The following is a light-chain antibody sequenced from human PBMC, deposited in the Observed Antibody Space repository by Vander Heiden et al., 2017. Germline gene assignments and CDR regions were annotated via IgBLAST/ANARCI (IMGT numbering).Light chain of an antibody. V-gene: IGKV1-5*01. CDR3: QQYDTFSWT. J-gene: IGKJ1*01. CDR2: DAS. CDR1: QSISKY. Sequence: DIQMTQSPSTLSASVGDRVTITCRASQSISKYLAWYQQKPGKAPELLIYDASSLQSGVPSRFSGSGSGTEFTLSISSLQPDDFATYYCQQYDTFSWTFGQGTKVDVK.